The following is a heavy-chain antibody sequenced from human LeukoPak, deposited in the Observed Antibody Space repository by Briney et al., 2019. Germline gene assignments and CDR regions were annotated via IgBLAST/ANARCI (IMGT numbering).Heavy chain of an antibody. Sequence: PGGSLRLSCAASGFTFSTYWMTWVRQAPGKGLEWGANIKEDGSREYYVDSVKGRFTISRDNAKNSLYLQMYSLTAEDTAVYYCARDSPGYGAYVSWGQGTLVSVSS. CDR2: IKEDGSRE. D-gene: IGHD5-12*01. V-gene: IGHV3-7*01. CDR1: GFTFSTYW. J-gene: IGHJ1*01. CDR3: ARDSPGYGAYVS.